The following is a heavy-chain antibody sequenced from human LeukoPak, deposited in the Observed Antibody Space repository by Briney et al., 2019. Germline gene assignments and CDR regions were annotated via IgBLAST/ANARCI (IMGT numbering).Heavy chain of an antibody. CDR2: ISSSGSTI. D-gene: IGHD3-10*02. CDR1: GFTFSSYE. CDR3: AELGITMIGGV. Sequence: GGSLRLSCAASGFTFSSYEMNWVRQAPGRGLEWVSYISSSGSTIYYADSVKGRFTISRDNAKNSLYLQMNSLRAEDTAVYYCAELGITMIGGVRGKGTTVTISS. J-gene: IGHJ6*04. V-gene: IGHV3-48*03.